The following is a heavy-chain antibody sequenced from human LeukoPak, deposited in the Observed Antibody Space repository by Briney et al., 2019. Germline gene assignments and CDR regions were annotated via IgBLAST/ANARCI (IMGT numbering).Heavy chain of an antibody. V-gene: IGHV1-69*13. D-gene: IGHD6-13*01. CDR1: GGTFSSYA. J-gene: IGHJ5*02. CDR3: ARDNAAAAGTVWFDP. CDR2: IIPIFGTA. Sequence: ASVKVSCKASGGTFSSYAISWVRQAPGQGLEWMGGIIPIFGTANYAQKFQGRVTITADESTSTAYMELSSLRSEDTAVYYCARDNAAAAGTVWFDPWGQGTLVTVSP.